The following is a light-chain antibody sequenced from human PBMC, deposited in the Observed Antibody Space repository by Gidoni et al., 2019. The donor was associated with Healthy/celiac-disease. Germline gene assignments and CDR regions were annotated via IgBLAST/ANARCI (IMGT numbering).Light chain of an antibody. CDR2: QDS. Sequence: SYELTPPPSVSVSPGQTASITCSGDKLGDKYACWYQQKPGQSPVLVIYQDSKRPSGIPERFSGSNSGNTATLTISGTQAMDEADYYCQAWDSSTWGVFGGGTKLTVL. CDR1: KLGDKY. CDR3: QAWDSSTWGV. V-gene: IGLV3-1*01. J-gene: IGLJ2*01.